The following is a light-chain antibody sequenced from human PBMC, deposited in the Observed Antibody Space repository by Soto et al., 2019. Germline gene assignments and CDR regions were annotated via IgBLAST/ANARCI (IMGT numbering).Light chain of an antibody. V-gene: IGLV1-51*02. J-gene: IGLJ1*01. CDR2: ENN. CDR1: SSNIGNTY. CDR3: GTWDNSLSPPYV. Sequence: QSVLTQPPSVSAAPGQKVTISCSGSSSNIGNTYVSWYQQLPGTAPKLLIFENNKRPSGIPDRFSASKSGTSTTLAITGLQTGDAADYYCGTWDNSLSPPYVFVTGTKVTLL.